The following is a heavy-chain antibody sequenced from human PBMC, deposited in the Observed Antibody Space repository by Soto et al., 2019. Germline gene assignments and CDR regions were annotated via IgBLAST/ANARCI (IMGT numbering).Heavy chain of an antibody. CDR3: ASPYYGAGNSY. CDR2: INADNGNT. CDR1: GYTFSNYA. J-gene: IGHJ4*02. Sequence: QVQLVQSGAEVKKPGASVKVSCKASGYTFSNYALHWVRQAPGQRLEWMGWINADNGNTKYSQKFQGRVTFTRDTSASTAYMDLSSLRSDDTAVYYCASPYYGAGNSYWGQGTLVTVSS. D-gene: IGHD3-10*01. V-gene: IGHV1-3*01.